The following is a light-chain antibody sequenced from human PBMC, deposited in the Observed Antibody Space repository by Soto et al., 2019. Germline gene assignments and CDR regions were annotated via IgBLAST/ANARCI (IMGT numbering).Light chain of an antibody. CDR2: DVN. CDR1: SSDVGGYHY. Sequence: QSALTQPRSVSGSPGQSVTLSCTGTSSDVGGYHYVSWYQHHPGKAPKIIIFDVNKRPSGVPDRFSGSKSGNTDSLTISGLQTEDEADYYCCSYAGSYTLVFGGGTKVTVL. J-gene: IGLJ2*01. CDR3: CSYAGSYTLV. V-gene: IGLV2-11*01.